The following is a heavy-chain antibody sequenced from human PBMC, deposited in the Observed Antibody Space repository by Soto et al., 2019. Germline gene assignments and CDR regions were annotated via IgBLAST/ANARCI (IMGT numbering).Heavy chain of an antibody. D-gene: IGHD3-9*01. V-gene: IGHV4-34*01. Sequence: SETLSLTCAVYGGSFSNYYWSWIRQPPGKGLEWIGEINQGGSTTYNPSLKSRVTMSLDTSKKQYFLKLNSVTAADTAVYYCAPVRNFDKLFSLWGQGTPVTVSS. CDR2: INQGGST. CDR3: APVRNFDKLFSL. J-gene: IGHJ4*02. CDR1: GGSFSNYY.